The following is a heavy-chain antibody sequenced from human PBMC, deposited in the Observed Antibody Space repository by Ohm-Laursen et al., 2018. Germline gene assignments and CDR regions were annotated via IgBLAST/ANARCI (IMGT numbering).Heavy chain of an antibody. J-gene: IGHJ4*02. V-gene: IGHV1-24*01. Sequence: ASVKVSCKFSGYTLTDLSIHWVRQAPGKGLEWMGGLDPEDGETLYAQKFQGRVTMTEDRSTDTVYLELSTLKSEDTAVYYCATAITRIHLWWNFDYWGQGTRVTVSS. CDR1: GYTLTDLS. CDR3: ATAITRIHLWWNFDY. CDR2: LDPEDGET. D-gene: IGHD5-18*01.